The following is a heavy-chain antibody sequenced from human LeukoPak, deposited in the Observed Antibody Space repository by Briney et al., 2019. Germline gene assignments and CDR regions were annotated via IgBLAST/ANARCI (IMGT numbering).Heavy chain of an antibody. Sequence: GESLKISCKGSGSRLTSYWIGWVRQMRGKGLEWMGIIYPGDSDTRYSPSFQGQVTISADKSISTAYLQWSSLKASDTAMYYCARLPIRGYSPHYYFDYWGQGTLVTVSS. CDR2: IYPGDSDT. CDR1: GSRLTSYW. CDR3: ARLPIRGYSPHYYFDY. V-gene: IGHV5-51*01. J-gene: IGHJ4*02. D-gene: IGHD1-26*01.